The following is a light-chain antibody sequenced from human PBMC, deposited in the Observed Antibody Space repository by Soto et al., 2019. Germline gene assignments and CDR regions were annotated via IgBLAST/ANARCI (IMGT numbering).Light chain of an antibody. CDR1: SKNSSW. CDR3: QHYFSYSVA. V-gene: IGKV1-5*03. CDR2: KAT. Sequence: DIQMTQSPSTLSGSVGDRVTITCLSSSKNSSWLSWYQQKPGKAPKLLIYKATTRKCGVPYRFSGSGSGTEFTLTVSSLQPDDFATYYCQHYFSYSVAFGRGTKVDIK. J-gene: IGKJ4*01.